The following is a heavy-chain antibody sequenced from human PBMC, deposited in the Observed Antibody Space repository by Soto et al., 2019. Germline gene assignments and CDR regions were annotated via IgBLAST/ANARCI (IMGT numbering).Heavy chain of an antibody. D-gene: IGHD4-17*01. V-gene: IGHV3-30-3*01. Sequence: QVQLVESGGGVVQPGRSLRLSCAASGFTFSAYAMHWVRQAPGKGLEWVAVISYDESNIYYADSAKGRFTISRDNAQNSLYLQMNSLRAEDTALYFCARDFDADSRTDFDYWGQGTLVTVSS. J-gene: IGHJ4*02. CDR3: ARDFDADSRTDFDY. CDR2: ISYDESNI. CDR1: GFTFSAYA.